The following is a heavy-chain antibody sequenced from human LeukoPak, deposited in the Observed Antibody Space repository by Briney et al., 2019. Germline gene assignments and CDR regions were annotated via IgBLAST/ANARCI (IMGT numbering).Heavy chain of an antibody. J-gene: IGHJ5*02. CDR2: INWNGGST. CDR3: ASARYCSSPSCYISGFDP. V-gene: IGHV3-20*04. D-gene: IGHD2-2*01. CDR1: GFTFDDYG. Sequence: PGGSLRLSCAASGFTFDDYGMSWVRQAPGKGLEWVSGINWNGGSTGYADSVKGRFTISRDNAKNSLYLQMNSLRAEDTALYYCASARYCSSPSCYISGFDPWGQGTLVTVSS.